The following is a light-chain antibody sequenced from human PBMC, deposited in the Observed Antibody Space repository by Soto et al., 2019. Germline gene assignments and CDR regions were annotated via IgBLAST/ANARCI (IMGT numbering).Light chain of an antibody. CDR1: QSISSTL. V-gene: IGKV3-20*01. CDR2: SSS. J-gene: IGKJ5*01. Sequence: IVLTQSPATLSLSPGERATLSYRASQSISSTLLAWYQQKTGQAPRLLIYSSSIRATGIPDRFSGSGSGTDFTLTISSLEPEDFAVYYCQQYGSSLITFGQGTRL. CDR3: QQYGSSLIT.